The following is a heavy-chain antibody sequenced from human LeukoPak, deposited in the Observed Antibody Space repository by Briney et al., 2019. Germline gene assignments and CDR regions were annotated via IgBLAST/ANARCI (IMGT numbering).Heavy chain of an antibody. J-gene: IGHJ2*01. V-gene: IGHV3-23*01. CDR3: ARDEASWYFDL. CDR2: ISGSGGST. Sequence: GGSLRLSCAASGFTFSSYAMNWVRQAPGKGLEWVSDISGSGGSTYYADSVKGRFTISRDNSKNTVFLQMNSLRAEDTAIYYCARDEASWYFDLWGRGTLVTVSS. CDR1: GFTFSSYA.